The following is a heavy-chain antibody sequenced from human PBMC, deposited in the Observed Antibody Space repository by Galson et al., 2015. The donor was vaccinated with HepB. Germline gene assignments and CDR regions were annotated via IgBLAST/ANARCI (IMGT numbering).Heavy chain of an antibody. J-gene: IGHJ5*01. D-gene: IGHD5-18*01. CDR2: ITGNGDST. V-gene: IGHV3-23*01. CDR1: GFTFSRYA. CDR3: AKGYGLFDS. Sequence: SLRLSCAASGFTFSRYAMSWVRQAPGRGLEWISGITGNGDSTFYADSVKGRFTVSSDNSNNMLYLQMNSLRAEDAGLYFCAKGYGLFDSWGQGILVTVSS.